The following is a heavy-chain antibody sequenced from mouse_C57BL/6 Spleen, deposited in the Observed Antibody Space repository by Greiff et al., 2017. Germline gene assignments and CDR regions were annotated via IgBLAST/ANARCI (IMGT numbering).Heavy chain of an antibody. CDR3: TREGYGNPFAY. D-gene: IGHD2-10*02. J-gene: IGHJ3*01. CDR1: GYTFTDYE. CDR2: IDPETGGT. Sequence: VKLQESGAELVRPGASVTLSCKASGYTFTDYEMHWVKQTPVHGLEWIGAIDPETGGTAYNQKFKGKAILTADKSSSTAYMELRSLTSEDSAVYYCTREGYGNPFAYWGQGTLVTVSA. V-gene: IGHV1-15*01.